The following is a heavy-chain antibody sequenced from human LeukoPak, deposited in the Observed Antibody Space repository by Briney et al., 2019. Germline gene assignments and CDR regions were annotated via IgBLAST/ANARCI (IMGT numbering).Heavy chain of an antibody. J-gene: IGHJ4*02. D-gene: IGHD1-26*01. CDR1: GGSISSSSYY. Sequence: SETLSLTCTVSGGSISSSSYYWGWIRQPPGKGLEWIGSIYYSGSTYYNPSLKSRVTISVDTSKNQFSLKLSSVTAADTAVYYCARGAWEILRWHNWVTFDYWGQGTLVTVSS. CDR3: ARGAWEILRWHNWVTFDY. V-gene: IGHV4-39*07. CDR2: IYYSGST.